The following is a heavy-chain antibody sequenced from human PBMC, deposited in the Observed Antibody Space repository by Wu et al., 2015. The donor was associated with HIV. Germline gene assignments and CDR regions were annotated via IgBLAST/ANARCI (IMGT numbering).Heavy chain of an antibody. J-gene: IGHJ4*02. CDR2: ISVYSGNP. CDR1: GYIFTSHG. CDR3: AREAYCSSTSCYSHFDY. D-gene: IGHD2-2*01. Sequence: QVQLVQSGAEVKKPGASVKVSCKASGYIFTSHGISWVRQAPGQGLEWMGWISVYSGNPSYAQKLQGRVTMTTDTSTNTAYMDLRSLRSDDTAVYYCAREAYCSSTSCYSHFDYWGHGNPGHRLL. V-gene: IGHV1-18*01.